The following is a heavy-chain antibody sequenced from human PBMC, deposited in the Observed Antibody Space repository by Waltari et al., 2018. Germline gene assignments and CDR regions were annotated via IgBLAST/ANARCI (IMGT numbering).Heavy chain of an antibody. J-gene: IGHJ4*02. CDR2: IHYSGNT. V-gene: IGHV4-59*08. Sequence: QVQLQESGPKLVKPSETLSLTCTVSAGSISSYFWSWIRQPPGKGLEWIGYIHYSGNTNSDTSMKSRVTISMDTSKNQFSLKLTSVTAADTATYYCARHAGASFDSWGPGLLVTVSS. D-gene: IGHD6-25*01. CDR1: AGSISSYF. CDR3: ARHAGASFDS.